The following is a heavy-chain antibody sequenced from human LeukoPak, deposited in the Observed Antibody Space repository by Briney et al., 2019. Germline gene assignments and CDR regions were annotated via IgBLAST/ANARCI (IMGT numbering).Heavy chain of an antibody. Sequence: GGSLRLSCAASGFTFSSYGMHWVRQAPGKGLEWVAVIWYDGSNRYYADSVKGRFTISRDNSKNTLYLQMNSLRAEDTAVYYCARDVAAAGILRGLDVWGQGTTVIVSS. CDR2: IWYDGSNR. CDR3: ARDVAAAGILRGLDV. D-gene: IGHD6-13*01. CDR1: GFTFSSYG. V-gene: IGHV3-33*01. J-gene: IGHJ6*02.